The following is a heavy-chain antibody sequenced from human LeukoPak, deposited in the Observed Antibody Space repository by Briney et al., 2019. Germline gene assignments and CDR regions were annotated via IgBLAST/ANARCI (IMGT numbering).Heavy chain of an antibody. CDR1: GDSISGFH. CDR2: IYTSGST. J-gene: IGHJ4*02. CDR3: AREFGTIYYYGSGGYFDY. D-gene: IGHD3-10*01. Sequence: SETLSLTCTVSGDSISGFHWSWIRQPPGKGLEWIGRIYTSGSTNYNPSLKSRVTISVDTSKNQFSLKLSSVTAADTAVYYCAREFGTIYYYGSGGYFDYWGQGTLVTVSS. V-gene: IGHV4-4*07.